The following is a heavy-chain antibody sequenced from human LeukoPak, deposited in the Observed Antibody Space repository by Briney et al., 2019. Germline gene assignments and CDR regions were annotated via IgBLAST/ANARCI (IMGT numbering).Heavy chain of an antibody. CDR1: GFTFSNSA. CDR3: AKGYVIAGYFDY. CDR2: ISGDGSVT. D-gene: IGHD3-16*01. J-gene: IGHJ4*02. V-gene: IGHV3-23*01. Sequence: GSLRLSCAASGFTFSNSAISWVRQAPGKGLEWVSGISGDGSVTFYADSVKGRFTISRDNSKNTLFLQMNSLRAEDTALYYCAKGYVIAGYFDYWGQGTLVTVSS.